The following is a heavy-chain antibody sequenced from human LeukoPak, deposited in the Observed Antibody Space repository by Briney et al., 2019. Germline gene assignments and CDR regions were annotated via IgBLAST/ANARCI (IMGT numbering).Heavy chain of an antibody. V-gene: IGHV4-34*01. D-gene: IGHD3-22*01. CDR1: GGSFSGYY. CDR2: INHSGST. Sequence: SSETLSLTCAVYGGSFSGYYWSWIRQPPGKRLEWIGEINHSGSTNYNPSLKSRVTISVDTSKNQFSLKLSSVTAADTAVYYCARYYDSSGYYDYWGQGTLVTVSS. CDR3: ARYYDSSGYYDY. J-gene: IGHJ4*02.